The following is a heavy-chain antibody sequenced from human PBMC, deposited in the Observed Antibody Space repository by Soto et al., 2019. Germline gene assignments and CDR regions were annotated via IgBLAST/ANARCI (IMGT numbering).Heavy chain of an antibody. CDR1: GGSFSGYY. Sequence: PSETLSLTCAVYGGSFSGYYWSWTRQPPGKGLEWIGEINHSGSTNYNPSLKSRVTISVDTSKNQFSLKLSSVTAADTAVYYCARYEQWLVRQNAFDIWGQGTMVTVSS. CDR2: INHSGST. D-gene: IGHD6-19*01. V-gene: IGHV4-34*01. CDR3: ARYEQWLVRQNAFDI. J-gene: IGHJ3*02.